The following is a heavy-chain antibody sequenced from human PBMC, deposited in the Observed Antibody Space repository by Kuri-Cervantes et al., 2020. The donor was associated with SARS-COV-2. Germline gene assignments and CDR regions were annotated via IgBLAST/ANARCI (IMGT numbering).Heavy chain of an antibody. CDR1: GFTFSSYS. CDR3: ARVAGFGRHHDY. D-gene: IGHD3-10*01. V-gene: IGHV3-21*01. Sequence: GGSLRLSCAASGFTFSSYSMNWVRQAPGKGLEWVSSISSSSSYIYYADSVKGRFTISRDNAKNSLYLQMNSLRAEDTAVYYCARVAGFGRHHDYWGQGTLVTVSS. J-gene: IGHJ4*02. CDR2: ISSSSSYI.